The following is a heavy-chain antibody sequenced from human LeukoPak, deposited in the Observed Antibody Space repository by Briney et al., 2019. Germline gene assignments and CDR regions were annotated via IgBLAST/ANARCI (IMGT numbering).Heavy chain of an antibody. CDR2: IDRNDDK. Sequence: SGPALVKPTQTLTLTCTFSGFSLSTSGVCVSWIRQPPGKALEWLALIDRNDDKYYSTSLKTRLTISKDTSKNQVVITMTNMDPVDTATYYCARITTVTTSYDFWGQGTLVTVSS. CDR1: GFSLSTSGVC. CDR3: ARITTVTTSYDF. D-gene: IGHD4-17*01. V-gene: IGHV2-70*01. J-gene: IGHJ4*02.